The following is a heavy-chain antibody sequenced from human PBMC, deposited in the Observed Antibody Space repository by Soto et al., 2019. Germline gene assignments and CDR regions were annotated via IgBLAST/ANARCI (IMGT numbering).Heavy chain of an antibody. J-gene: IGHJ4*02. CDR1: GYSFTTYW. V-gene: IGHV5-51*01. Sequence: PGESLKISCKGYGYSFTTYWIGWVRQTPGKGLEWMGIIYPGDSDTRYSPSFQGQVTMSADKSINTAYLQWSSLKASDTAIYYCTRQLYCSSSSCYRAIDYWGQRTLVTVSS. CDR3: TRQLYCSSSSCYRAIDY. D-gene: IGHD2-2*01. CDR2: IYPGDSDT.